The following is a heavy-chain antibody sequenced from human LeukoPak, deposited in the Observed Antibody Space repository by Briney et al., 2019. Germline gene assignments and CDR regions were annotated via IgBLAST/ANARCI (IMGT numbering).Heavy chain of an antibody. D-gene: IGHD4-23*01. J-gene: IGHJ6*03. CDR3: ARVRRSEDNYCYYYMDV. CDR2: IYYSGST. CDR1: GYSISSGYY. V-gene: IGHV4-38-2*02. Sequence: SETLSLTCTVSGYSISSGYYWGWIRQPPGKGLEWIGSIYYSGSTYYNPSLKSRVTISVDTSKNQFSLKLSSVTAADTAVYYCARVRRSEDNYCYYYMDVWGKGTTVTISS.